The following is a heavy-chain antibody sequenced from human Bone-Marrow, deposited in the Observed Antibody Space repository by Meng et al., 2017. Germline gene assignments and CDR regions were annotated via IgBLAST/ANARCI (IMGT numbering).Heavy chain of an antibody. CDR2: INHSGST. V-gene: IGHV4-34*01. CDR1: GGSFSDYY. D-gene: IGHD4-11*01. J-gene: IGHJ4*02. Sequence: QVPRQPWAAGLLKPSETLSLTCVVSGGSFSDYYWSWIRQPPGKGLEWIGEINHSGSTNYNPSLESRATISVDTSQNNLSLKLSSVTAADSAVYYCARGPTTMAHDFDYWGQGTLVTASS. CDR3: ARGPTTMAHDFDY.